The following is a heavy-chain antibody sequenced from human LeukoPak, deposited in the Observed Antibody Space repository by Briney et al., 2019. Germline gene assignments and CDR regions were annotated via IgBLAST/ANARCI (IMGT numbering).Heavy chain of an antibody. Sequence: GGSLRLSCAASGFTFSTYGMHWVRQAPGKGLESVALIWYDGSNEYYADSVKGRFTISRDNSKNTLYLQMNSLRAEDTAVYYCARDGSGSYCDYWGQGTLVTVSS. V-gene: IGHV3-33*01. D-gene: IGHD1-26*01. CDR2: IWYDGSNE. CDR3: ARDGSGSYCDY. CDR1: GFTFSTYG. J-gene: IGHJ4*02.